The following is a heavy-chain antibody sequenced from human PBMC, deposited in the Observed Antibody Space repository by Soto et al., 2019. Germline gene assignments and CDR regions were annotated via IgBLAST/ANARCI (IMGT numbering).Heavy chain of an antibody. CDR1: GGSISSSNW. CDR2: IYHSGST. Sequence: SETLSLTCAVSGGSISSSNWWSWVRQPPGKGLEWIGEIYHSGSTNYNPSLKSRVTITRDMSTSTAYMELSSLRSEDTAVYYCAADRTYCGGDCYVDWGQGTLVTVSS. D-gene: IGHD2-21*02. J-gene: IGHJ4*02. CDR3: AADRTYCGGDCYVD. V-gene: IGHV4-4*02.